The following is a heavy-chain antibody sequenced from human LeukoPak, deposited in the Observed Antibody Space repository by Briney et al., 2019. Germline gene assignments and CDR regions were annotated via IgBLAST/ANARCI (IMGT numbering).Heavy chain of an antibody. CDR2: INHSGST. D-gene: IGHD3-22*01. V-gene: IGHV4-34*01. CDR3: ASVYDSSGYYPF. CDR1: GGSFSGYY. J-gene: IGHJ4*02. Sequence: SETLSLTCAVYGGSFSGYYWSWIRQPPGKGLEWIGEINHSGSTNYNPSLKSRVTISVDTSKNQFSLKLSSVTAADTAVYYCASVYDSSGYYPFWGQGTLVTVSS.